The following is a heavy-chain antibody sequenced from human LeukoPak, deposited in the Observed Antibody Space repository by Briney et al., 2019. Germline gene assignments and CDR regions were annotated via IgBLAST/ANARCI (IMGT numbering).Heavy chain of an antibody. D-gene: IGHD2-15*01. CDR2: ISSSSSYI. V-gene: IGHV3-21*01. CDR1: GFTFSSYS. Sequence: GGSLRLSCAASGFTFSSYSMNWVRQAPGKGLEWVSSISSSSSYIYYADSVKGRFTISRDNAKNSLYLQMNSLRAEDTAVYYCARGDCSGGSCYSGGYYFDYWGQGTLVTVSS. CDR3: ARGDCSGGSCYSGGYYFDY. J-gene: IGHJ4*02.